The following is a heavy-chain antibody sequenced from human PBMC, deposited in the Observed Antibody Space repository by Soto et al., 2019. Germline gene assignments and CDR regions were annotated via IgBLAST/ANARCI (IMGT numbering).Heavy chain of an antibody. J-gene: IGHJ6*02. CDR2: IYSGGST. Sequence: EVQLVETGGGLIQPGGSLRLSCAASGFTVSSNYMSWVRQAPGKGLEWVSVIYSGGSTYYADSVKGRFIISRDNSKNTLYLQMNSLRAEDTAVYYCARGPIAAAGYGMDVWGQGTTVTVSS. D-gene: IGHD6-13*01. CDR1: GFTVSSNY. V-gene: IGHV3-53*02. CDR3: ARGPIAAAGYGMDV.